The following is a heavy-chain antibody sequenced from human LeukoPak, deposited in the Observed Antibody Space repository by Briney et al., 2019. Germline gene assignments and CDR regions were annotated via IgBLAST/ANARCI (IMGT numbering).Heavy chain of an antibody. V-gene: IGHV4-38-2*02. D-gene: IGHD6-13*01. CDR3: AREGASSWYSDY. CDR2: IYHGGST. J-gene: IGHJ4*02. Sequence: RPSETLSLTCTVSGYSISSGYYWGWIRQPPGKGLEWIGSIYHGGSTSYNPSLKSRVTISVDTSKNQFSLKLSSVTAADTAVYYCAREGASSWYSDYWGQGTLVTVSS. CDR1: GYSISSGYY.